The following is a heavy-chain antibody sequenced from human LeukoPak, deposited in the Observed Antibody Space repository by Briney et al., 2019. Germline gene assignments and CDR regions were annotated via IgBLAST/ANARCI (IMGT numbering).Heavy chain of an antibody. J-gene: IGHJ6*04. CDR1: GFTFSSSA. D-gene: IGHD6-19*01. CDR2: ISGSGGST. CDR3: AKSGTGSGTYTHLGV. V-gene: IGHV3-23*01. Sequence: GGSLRLSCAASGFTFSSSAMTWVRQAPGKGLEWVSGISGSGGSTYYAASVKGRFTISRDNSRNTLFLQMNSLRAEDTARYYCAKSGTGSGTYTHLGVWGKGTTVTVSS.